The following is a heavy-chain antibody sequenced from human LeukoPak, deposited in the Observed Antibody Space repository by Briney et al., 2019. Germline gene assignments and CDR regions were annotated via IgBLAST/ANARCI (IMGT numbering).Heavy chain of an antibody. Sequence: GASVKVSCKASGYTFTSYYMHWVRQAPGQGLEWMGIINPSGGSTSYAQKFQGRVTMTRDMSTSTVYMELSSLRSEDTAVYYCARLAGSGSYRYYFDYWGQGTLVTVSS. V-gene: IGHV1-46*01. CDR1: GYTFTSYY. J-gene: IGHJ4*02. CDR3: ARLAGSGSYRYYFDY. D-gene: IGHD3-10*01. CDR2: INPSGGST.